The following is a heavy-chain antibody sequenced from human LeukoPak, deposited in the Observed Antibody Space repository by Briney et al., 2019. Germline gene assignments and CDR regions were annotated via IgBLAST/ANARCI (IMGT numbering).Heavy chain of an antibody. CDR3: AKTGYSGSAYGTWYFDY. V-gene: IGHV3-30*02. CDR2: IRYDGSNE. J-gene: IGHJ4*02. CDR1: GFTFSRNG. Sequence: PGGSLRLSCATSGFTFSRNGLHWVRQAPGKGLEWVAFIRYDGSNEYYADSVKGRFTISRDNSKNTLYLQMNSLRTEDTAVYYCAKTGYSGSAYGTWYFDYWGQGTLVTVSS. D-gene: IGHD5-12*01.